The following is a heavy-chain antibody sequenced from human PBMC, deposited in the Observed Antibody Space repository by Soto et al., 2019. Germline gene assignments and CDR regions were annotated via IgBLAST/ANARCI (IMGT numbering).Heavy chain of an antibody. CDR2: IYYSGST. Sequence: SETLSLTCTVSGGSISSYYWSWIRQPPGKGLEWIGYIYYSGSTNYNPSLKSRVTISVDTSKNQFSLKLSSVTAADTAVYYCARGEDGYNYDYWGQGTLVTVSS. V-gene: IGHV4-59*01. D-gene: IGHD5-12*01. CDR3: ARGEDGYNYDY. J-gene: IGHJ4*02. CDR1: GGSISSYY.